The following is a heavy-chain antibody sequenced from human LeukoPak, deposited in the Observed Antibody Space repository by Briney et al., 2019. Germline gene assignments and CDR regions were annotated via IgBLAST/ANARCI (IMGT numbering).Heavy chain of an antibody. Sequence: ASVKVACKASGDTFTSYDINSVRQHTRGQLARIGWMNPNSGNTGYAQKFQGRVTMTRNTSISTAYMELSSLRSEDTAVYYCARRIPAAKYSGSYFIRYYFDYWGQGTLVTVSS. J-gene: IGHJ4*02. CDR3: ARRIPAAKYSGSYFIRYYFDY. CDR1: GDTFTSYD. D-gene: IGHD1-26*01. V-gene: IGHV1-8*01. CDR2: MNPNSGNT.